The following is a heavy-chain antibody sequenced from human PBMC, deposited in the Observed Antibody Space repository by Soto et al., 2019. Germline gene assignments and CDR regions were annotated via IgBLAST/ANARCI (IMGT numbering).Heavy chain of an antibody. CDR2: INHSGST. CDR3: ARPGRLNMLRGARGWFDP. J-gene: IGHJ5*02. D-gene: IGHD3-10*01. Sequence: QVQLQQWGAGLLKPSETLSLTCAVYGGSFSGYYWSWIRQPPGKGLEWIGEINHSGSTNYSPYLKSRGTTSVDTSKNQFSLKLSTMTAADTAVYYCARPGRLNMLRGARGWFDPWGQGTLVTV. CDR1: GGSFSGYY. V-gene: IGHV4-34*01.